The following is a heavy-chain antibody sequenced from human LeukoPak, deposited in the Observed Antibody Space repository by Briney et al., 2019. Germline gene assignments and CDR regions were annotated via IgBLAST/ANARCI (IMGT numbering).Heavy chain of an antibody. CDR3: AREDNCSGGSCYAWTYFDY. D-gene: IGHD2-15*01. Sequence: KTGGSLRLSCAASGFTFSSYSMNWVRQAPGKGLEWVSSISSSSSYIYYVDSVKGRFTISRDNAKNSLYLQMNSLRAEDTAVYYCAREDNCSGGSCYAWTYFDYWGQGTLVTVSS. CDR1: GFTFSSYS. J-gene: IGHJ4*02. V-gene: IGHV3-21*01. CDR2: ISSSSSYI.